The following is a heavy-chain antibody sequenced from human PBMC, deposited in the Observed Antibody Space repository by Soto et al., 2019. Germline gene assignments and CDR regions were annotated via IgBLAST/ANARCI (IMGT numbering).Heavy chain of an antibody. J-gene: IGHJ6*02. V-gene: IGHV4-39*01. CDR2: IYYSGST. Sequence: SATLSLTRTDSGGSISSSSHYWGWIRQPPGKGLEWIGSIYYSGSTYYNPSLKSRVTISVDTSKNQFSLKLRSVTAADTAVYYCAREFYYYYGMDVWGQGTTVT. CDR3: AREFYYYYGMDV. CDR1: GGSISSSSHY.